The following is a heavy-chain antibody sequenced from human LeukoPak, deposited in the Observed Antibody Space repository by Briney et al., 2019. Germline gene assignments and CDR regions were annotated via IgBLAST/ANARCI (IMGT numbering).Heavy chain of an antibody. CDR2: IYYSGST. D-gene: IGHD1-1*01. CDR3: ARSWNDSFDY. Sequence: SETLSLTCAVSGGSISSGDYYWSWIRQPPGKGLEWIGYIYYSGSTYYNPSLKSRVTISVDTSKNQFSLKLSSVTAADTAVYYCARSWNDSFDYWGQGTLVTVSS. CDR1: GGSISSGDYY. J-gene: IGHJ4*02. V-gene: IGHV4-30-4*01.